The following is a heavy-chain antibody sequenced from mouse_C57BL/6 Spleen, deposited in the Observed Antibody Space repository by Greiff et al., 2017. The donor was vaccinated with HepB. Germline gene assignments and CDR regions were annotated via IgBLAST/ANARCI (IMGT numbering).Heavy chain of an antibody. CDR2: INPSSGYT. CDR1: GYTFTSYT. J-gene: IGHJ2*01. Sequence: VKLVESGAELARPGASVKMSCKASGYTFTSYTMHWVKQRPGQGLEWIGYINPSSGYTKYNQKFKDKATLTADKSSSTAYMQLSSLTSEDSAVYYCARGGLYGSSYVDYWGQGTTLTVSS. D-gene: IGHD1-1*01. CDR3: ARGGLYGSSYVDY. V-gene: IGHV1-4*01.